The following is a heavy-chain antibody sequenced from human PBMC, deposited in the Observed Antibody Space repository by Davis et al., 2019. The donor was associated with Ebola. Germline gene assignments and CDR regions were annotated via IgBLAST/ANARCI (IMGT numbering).Heavy chain of an antibody. Sequence: GESLKISCAASGFTFSRYWMHWVRQAPGKGLVYVSRISSDGGITSYADSVKGRFTISRDNAKSTLYLQMNSLKTEDTAVYYCTTAQTDSSGWLTYWGQGTLVTASS. CDR2: ISSDGGIT. D-gene: IGHD6-19*01. J-gene: IGHJ4*02. CDR1: GFTFSRYW. V-gene: IGHV3-74*01. CDR3: TTAQTDSSGWLTY.